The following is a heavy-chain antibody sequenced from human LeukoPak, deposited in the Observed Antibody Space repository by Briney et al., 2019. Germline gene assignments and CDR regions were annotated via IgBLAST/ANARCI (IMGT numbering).Heavy chain of an antibody. CDR1: GGSISSGDYS. V-gene: IGHV4-30-2*05. J-gene: IGHJ4*02. Sequence: SQTLSLTCAVSGGSISSGDYSWSWIRRPPGKGLEWIGYIYHSGSTYYNPSLKSRITISVDTSKSQFSLKLSSVTAADTAVYYCARASSYSGYDAYYFDHGGQGTQVTVSS. CDR3: ARASSYSGYDAYYFDH. D-gene: IGHD5-12*01. CDR2: IYHSGST.